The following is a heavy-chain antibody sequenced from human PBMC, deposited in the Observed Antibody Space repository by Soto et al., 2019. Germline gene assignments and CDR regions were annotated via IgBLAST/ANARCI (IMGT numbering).Heavy chain of an antibody. V-gene: IGHV3-30*18. Sequence: QVQLVESGGGVVQPGRSLRLSCAASGFTFNSYGMHWVRQAPGKGLEWVAAISYDGSNEYSADSVKGRFTISRDNSKNTRYRERNSLRFKDTAVYYCAKGRGPYYYYNLDVGAKGTTVTVPS. J-gene: IGHJ6*04. CDR1: GFTFNSYG. CDR3: AKGRGPYYYYNLDV. CDR2: ISYDGSNE.